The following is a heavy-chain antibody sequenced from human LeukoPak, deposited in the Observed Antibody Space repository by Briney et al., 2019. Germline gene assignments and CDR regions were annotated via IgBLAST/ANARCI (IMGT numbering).Heavy chain of an antibody. CDR1: GYTFTPYF. Sequence: ASVKVSCKASGYTFTPYFIHWMRQAPGQGLEWMGIINPTGGSTTYAQKFQGRVTVTRDMSTSTVYMELSSLTSEDTAVYYCARDRVIVGGTATYNFDHWGQGTPVTVSS. D-gene: IGHD1-14*01. CDR2: INPTGGST. J-gene: IGHJ4*02. V-gene: IGHV1-46*01. CDR3: ARDRVIVGGTATYNFDH.